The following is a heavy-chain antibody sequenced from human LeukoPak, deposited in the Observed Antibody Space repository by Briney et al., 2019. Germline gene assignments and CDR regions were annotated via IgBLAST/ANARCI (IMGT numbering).Heavy chain of an antibody. D-gene: IGHD5-18*01. Sequence: ASVKVSCKASGYTFTGYYMHWVRQAPGQGLEWMGWINPNSGGTNYAQKFQGRVTMTRDTSISTAYMELSRLRSDDTAVYYCARDLYSYGSKTGYYYGMDVWGQGTTVTVSS. CDR1: GYTFTGYY. CDR2: INPNSGGT. CDR3: ARDLYSYGSKTGYYYGMDV. J-gene: IGHJ6*02. V-gene: IGHV1-2*02.